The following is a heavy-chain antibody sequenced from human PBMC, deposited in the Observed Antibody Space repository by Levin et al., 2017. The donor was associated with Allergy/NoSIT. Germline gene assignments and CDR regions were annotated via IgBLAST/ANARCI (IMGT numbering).Heavy chain of an antibody. V-gene: IGHV3-23*01. Sequence: GGSLRLSCAASGFTFNSYAMIWARQAPGRGLEWVSAISANGNGAYYADSVEGRFTISRDNSKSTLYLQMNSLRAEDTAVYYCAKDRGLNAARRCYDYWGQGALVTVSS. CDR2: ISANGNGA. J-gene: IGHJ4*02. CDR1: GFTFNSYA. CDR3: AKDRGLNAARRCYDY. D-gene: IGHD6-6*01.